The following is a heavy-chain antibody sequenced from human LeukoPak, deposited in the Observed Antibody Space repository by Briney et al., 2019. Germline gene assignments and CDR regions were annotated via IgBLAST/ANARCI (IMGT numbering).Heavy chain of an antibody. CDR3: AKDRPNYYGSNGHYYKLNGDC. V-gene: IGHV3-23*01. J-gene: IGHJ4*02. D-gene: IGHD3-22*01. CDR1: GITFSSYA. Sequence: GGSLRLSCAASGITFSSYAMSWVRQAPGKGLEWVSSITSSGAATYYADSEKGRFTISRDNSDNTLYLQMNSLRAEDTAVYYCAKDRPNYYGSNGHYYKLNGDCWGQGTLVTVSS. CDR2: ITSSGAAT.